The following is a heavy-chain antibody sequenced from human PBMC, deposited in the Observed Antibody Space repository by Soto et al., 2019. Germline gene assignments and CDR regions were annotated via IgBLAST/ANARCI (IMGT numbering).Heavy chain of an antibody. V-gene: IGHV3-30*18. CDR2: ISYDGSNK. J-gene: IGHJ6*02. D-gene: IGHD1-26*01. CDR3: AKDRPSGSRPYYSGMDV. CDR1: GFTFSSYG. Sequence: QVQLVESGGGVVQPGRSLRLSCAASGFTFSSYGMHWVRQAPGKGLEWVAVISYDGSNKYYADSVKGRFTISRDNSKNSRDLQMNRLRAEDTAVYYCAKDRPSGSRPYYSGMDVWGQGTTVTVSS.